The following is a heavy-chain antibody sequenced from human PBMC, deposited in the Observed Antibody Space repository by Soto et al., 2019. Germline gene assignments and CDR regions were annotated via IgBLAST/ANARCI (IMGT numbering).Heavy chain of an antibody. J-gene: IGHJ4*02. CDR1: GYSFAGYW. D-gene: IGHD3-22*01. CDR2: IDPSDSQT. V-gene: IGHV5-10-1*01. Sequence: GESLKISCSGSGYSFAGYWITWVRQKPWKGLEWMGRIDPSDSQTYYSPSFRGHVTISATKSITTVFLQWSSLRASDTAMYYCARQIYDSDTGPNFQYYFDSWGQGTPVTVSS. CDR3: ARQIYDSDTGPNFQYYFDS.